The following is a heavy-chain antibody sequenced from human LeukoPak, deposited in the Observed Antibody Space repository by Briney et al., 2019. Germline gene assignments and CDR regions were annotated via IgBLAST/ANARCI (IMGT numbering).Heavy chain of an antibody. J-gene: IGHJ3*02. V-gene: IGHV1-46*01. Sequence: GASVTVSCKASGYTFTSYYMHWVRQAPGQGLEWMGIINPSGGSTSYAQKFQGRVTMTRDTSTSTVYMELSSLRSEDTAVYYCAREYYYDSSGYRPLAFDIWGQGTMVTVSS. CDR3: AREYYYDSSGYRPLAFDI. D-gene: IGHD3-22*01. CDR2: INPSGGST. CDR1: GYTFTSYY.